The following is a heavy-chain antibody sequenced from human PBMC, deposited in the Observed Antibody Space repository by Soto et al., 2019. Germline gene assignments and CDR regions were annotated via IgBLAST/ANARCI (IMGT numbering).Heavy chain of an antibody. CDR2: ISAHNGNT. V-gene: IGHV1-18*01. CDR3: ARGRYGDY. CDR1: GYTFTSYG. Sequence: QVHLVQSGAEVKKPGASVKVSCKASGYTFTSYGITWVRQAPGQGLEWMGWISAHNGNTDYAQKLQGRGIVTRDTSTSPAYLELRSLRSDDTAVYSCARGRYGDYWGQGALVTVSS. J-gene: IGHJ4*02. D-gene: IGHD1-1*01.